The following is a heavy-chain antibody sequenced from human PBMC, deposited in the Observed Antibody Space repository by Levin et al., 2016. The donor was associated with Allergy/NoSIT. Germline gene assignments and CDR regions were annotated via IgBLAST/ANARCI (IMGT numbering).Heavy chain of an antibody. V-gene: IGHV1-2*02. D-gene: IGHD3-9*01. Sequence: ASVKVSCKASGYIFSDYFMHWVRQAPGQGLEWVGWIKPDSGITMYAQNFQGRVTMTRDTSISTAYMELSRLRSDDTAVYYCARSSASLRYFDWLFWGNWGQGTMVTVSS. CDR1: GYIFSDYF. CDR2: IKPDSGIT. CDR3: ARSSASLRYFDWLFWGN. J-gene: IGHJ3*01.